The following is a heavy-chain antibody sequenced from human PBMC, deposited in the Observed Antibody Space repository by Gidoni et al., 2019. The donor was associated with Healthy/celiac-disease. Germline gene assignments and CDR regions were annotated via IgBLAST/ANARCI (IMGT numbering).Heavy chain of an antibody. Sequence: EVQLLESGGGLVQPGGSLRLSCAASGFTFSSYAMSWVRQAPGKGLGWVSAISGSGGRTYYADSVKGRFTISRDNSKNTLYLQMNSLRAEDTAVYYCAKRDCSSTSCPAPVDYWGQGTLVTVSS. J-gene: IGHJ4*02. V-gene: IGHV3-23*01. CDR2: ISGSGGRT. CDR1: GFTFSSYA. CDR3: AKRDCSSTSCPAPVDY. D-gene: IGHD2-2*01.